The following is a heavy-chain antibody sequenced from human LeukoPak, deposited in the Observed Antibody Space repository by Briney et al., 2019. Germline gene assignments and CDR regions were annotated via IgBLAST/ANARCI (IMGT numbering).Heavy chain of an antibody. CDR2: IRYDGSNK. V-gene: IGHV3-30*02. D-gene: IGHD3-10*01. J-gene: IGHJ6*02. Sequence: GGSLRLSCAASGFTFSSYGMHWVRQAPGKGLEWVAFIRYDGSNKYYADSVKGRFTISRDNSKNTLYLQMNSLRAEDTAVYYCARSLGVRGVSYYGMDVWGQGTTVTVSS. CDR1: GFTFSSYG. CDR3: ARSLGVRGVSYYGMDV.